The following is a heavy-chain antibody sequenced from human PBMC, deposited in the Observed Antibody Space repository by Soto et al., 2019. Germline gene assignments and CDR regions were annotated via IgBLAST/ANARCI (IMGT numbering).Heavy chain of an antibody. CDR3: ARPGSGGVISGVGPYHYGMDV. Sequence: PGESLKISCKGSGYSFTSYWIGWVRQMPGKGLEWMGIIYPGDSDTRYSPSFQGQVTISADKSISTAYLQWSSLKASDTAMYYCARPGSGGVISGVGPYHYGMDVWGQGTTVTVSS. J-gene: IGHJ6*02. V-gene: IGHV5-51*01. CDR1: GYSFTSYW. D-gene: IGHD3-16*01. CDR2: IYPGDSDT.